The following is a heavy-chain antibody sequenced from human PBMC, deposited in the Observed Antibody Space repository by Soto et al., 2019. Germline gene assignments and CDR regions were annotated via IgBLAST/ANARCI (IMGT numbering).Heavy chain of an antibody. CDR3: ARSLPGTYGAFDL. J-gene: IGHJ3*01. Sequence: EVQLVDSGGGLVQPGGSLRLSCAASEFTFRSYWMHWVRQSPGKGLVWVSRISGDGSSTNYAASVKGRFTISRDNAKNTVYVQIDSQRAEDTAVYYCARSLPGTYGAFDLWGQGTMVTVSS. D-gene: IGHD1-7*01. V-gene: IGHV3-74*01. CDR2: ISGDGSST. CDR1: EFTFRSYW.